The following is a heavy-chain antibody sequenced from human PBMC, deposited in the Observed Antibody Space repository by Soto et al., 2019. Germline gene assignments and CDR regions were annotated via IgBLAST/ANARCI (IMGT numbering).Heavy chain of an antibody. V-gene: IGHV3-23*01. D-gene: IGHD3-22*01. CDR1: GFTFSSYA. J-gene: IGHJ3*02. CDR3: AKGVIVVVITYDAFDI. CDR2: ISGSGGST. Sequence: GESLKISCAASGFTFSSYAMSWVRQAPGKGLEWVSAISGSGGSTYYADSVKGRFTISRDNSKNTLYLQMNSLRAEDTAVYYCAKGVIVVVITYDAFDIWGQGTMVTVSS.